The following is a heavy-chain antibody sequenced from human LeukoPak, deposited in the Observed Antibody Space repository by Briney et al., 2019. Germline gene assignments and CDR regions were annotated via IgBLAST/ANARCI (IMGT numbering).Heavy chain of an antibody. CDR2: IIGNGGST. D-gene: IGHD4-17*01. CDR1: GFTYEDYV. CDR3: ARDGGHTVTGVFDY. Sequence: GGPLRLSCAPCGFTYEDYVMRWVRQAPGKGLEGVSGIIGNGGSTGYADSVKGRFTISRDNAKNSLYLQMISLRAEDTAVYYCARDGGHTVTGVFDYWGQGTLVTVSS. J-gene: IGHJ4*02. V-gene: IGHV3-20*04.